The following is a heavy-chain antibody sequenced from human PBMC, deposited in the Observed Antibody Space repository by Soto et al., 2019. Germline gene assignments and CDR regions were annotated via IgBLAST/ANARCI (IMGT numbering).Heavy chain of an antibody. V-gene: IGHV1-69*01. J-gene: IGHJ3*02. CDR1: GGTFSSYA. Sequence: QVQLVQSGAEVKKPGSSVKVSCKASGGTFSSYAISWVRQAPGQGLEWMGGIIPIFGTANYAQKFQGRVTITGDESTSTAYMELSSLRSEDMAVYYCALRFPPEAYDAFDIWGQGTMVTVSS. CDR2: IIPIFGTA. D-gene: IGHD3-3*01. CDR3: ALRFPPEAYDAFDI.